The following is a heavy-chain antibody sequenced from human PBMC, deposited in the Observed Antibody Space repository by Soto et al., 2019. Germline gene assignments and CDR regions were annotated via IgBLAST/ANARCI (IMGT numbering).Heavy chain of an antibody. D-gene: IGHD3-10*01. CDR3: AWGYGSGSSARGYWLDP. V-gene: IGHV1-18*04. J-gene: IGHJ5*02. CDR1: GYTFTSYG. Sequence: ASVKVSCKASGYTFTSYGISWVRQAPGQGLEWMGWISAYNGNTNYAQKLQGRVTMTTDTSTSTAYRELRSLRSDDTAVYYCAWGYGSGSSARGYWLDPWGQGTLVTVSS. CDR2: ISAYNGNT.